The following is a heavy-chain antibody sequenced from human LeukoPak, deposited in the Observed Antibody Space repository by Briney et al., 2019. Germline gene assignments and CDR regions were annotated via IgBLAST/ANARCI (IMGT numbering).Heavy chain of an antibody. CDR2: INGDGSWT. J-gene: IGHJ4*02. D-gene: IGHD2-21*02. Sequence: GGSLRLTCAASGFTLSSYWMHWVRQVPGEGLVWVSRINGDGSWTTYADSVKGRFTVSRDNGKNTTYLQMNSLRAEDTAVYYCARSAYCGANCHYYFDYWGQGALVIVSS. CDR3: ARSAYCGANCHYYFDY. V-gene: IGHV3-74*01. CDR1: GFTLSSYW.